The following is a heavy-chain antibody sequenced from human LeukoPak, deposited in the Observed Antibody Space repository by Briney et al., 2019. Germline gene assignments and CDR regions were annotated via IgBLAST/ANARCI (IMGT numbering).Heavy chain of an antibody. CDR2: VSADGDST. CDR3: AKRRYCTSTSCHDFDY. J-gene: IGHJ4*02. CDR1: GFTFRYYA. Sequence: GSLRLSCAASGFTFRYYAMNWVRQAPGKGLEWGSAVSADGDSTYYADSVKGRFTISRDNSKNTLYLQMNSLRPGDTAVYYCAKRRYCTSTSCHDFDYWGQGTLVTVSS. V-gene: IGHV3-23*01. D-gene: IGHD2-2*01.